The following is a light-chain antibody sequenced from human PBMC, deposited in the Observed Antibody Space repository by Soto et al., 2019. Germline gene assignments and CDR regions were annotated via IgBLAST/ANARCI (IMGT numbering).Light chain of an antibody. CDR3: QKYNSSPLT. CDR2: GAS. Sequence: DIQMTQSPSSLSASVGDRVTITCRASQDIRNYLAWYQQGAGKFPKLLISGASSLQSGVPSRFSGSGSGTEFTLTISSLQPEDVATYYCQKYNSSPLTFGGGTKLDIK. J-gene: IGKJ4*01. V-gene: IGKV1-27*01. CDR1: QDIRNY.